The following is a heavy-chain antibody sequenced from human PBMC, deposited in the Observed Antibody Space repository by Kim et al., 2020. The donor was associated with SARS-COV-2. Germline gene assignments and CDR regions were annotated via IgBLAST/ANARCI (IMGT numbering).Heavy chain of an antibody. CDR2: ISFDGRNK. CDR3: ARGYRGYAIDY. V-gene: IGHV3-30*03. Sequence: GGSLRLSCAASGFSFNNYNIHWVRQAPGRGLEWVALISFDGRNKYYADSVKGRFTISRDKSKDSLDLQMNSLRGEDTAVYYCARGYRGYAIDYWGQGTLVTVSS. J-gene: IGHJ4*02. D-gene: IGHD5-12*01. CDR1: GFSFNNYN.